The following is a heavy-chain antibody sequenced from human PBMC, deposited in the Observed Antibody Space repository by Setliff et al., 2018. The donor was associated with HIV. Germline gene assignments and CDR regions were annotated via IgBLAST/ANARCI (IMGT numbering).Heavy chain of an antibody. CDR3: ARAKLGWRPYAMDV. D-gene: IGHD6-13*01. CDR1: GGSFSDYH. Sequence: PSETLSLTCGVSGGSFSDYHWTWIRQSPGKGLEWIGEVSDSGTTNYNPSLKSRVTIAVDTSKIQFSLNLNSVTAADTAVYYCARAKLGWRPYAMDVWGQRTAVTVSS. J-gene: IGHJ6*02. V-gene: IGHV4-34*01. CDR2: VSDSGTT.